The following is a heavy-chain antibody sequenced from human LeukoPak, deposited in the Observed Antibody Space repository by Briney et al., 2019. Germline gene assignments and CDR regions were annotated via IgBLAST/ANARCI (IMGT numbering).Heavy chain of an antibody. J-gene: IGHJ4*02. D-gene: IGHD2-2*01. CDR2: IYYSGST. Sequence: PSETLSLTCTVSGDSISSSNYYWGCIRQPPGKGLEWIGTIYYSGSTYYNPSLKSRVTISVDTSKSQFSLKLSSVTAADTAVYYCARQGDYCSTTSCYDYWGQGILVTVSS. V-gene: IGHV4-39*01. CDR3: ARQGDYCSTTSCYDY. CDR1: GDSISSSNYY.